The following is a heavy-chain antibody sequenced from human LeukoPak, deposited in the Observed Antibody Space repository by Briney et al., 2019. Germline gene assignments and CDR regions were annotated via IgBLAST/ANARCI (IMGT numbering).Heavy chain of an antibody. Sequence: TSETLSLTCAVYGGSFSGYYWSWIRQPPGKGLEWIGEINHSGSTNYNPSLKSRVTISVDTSKNQFSLKLSSVTAADTAVYYCASGQYYDLWSGYYVDWGQGTLVTVSA. J-gene: IGHJ4*02. V-gene: IGHV4-34*01. CDR2: INHSGST. D-gene: IGHD3-3*01. CDR3: ASGQYYDLWSGYYVD. CDR1: GGSFSGYY.